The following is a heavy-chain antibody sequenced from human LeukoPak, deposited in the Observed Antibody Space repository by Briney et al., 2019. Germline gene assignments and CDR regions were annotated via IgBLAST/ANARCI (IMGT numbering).Heavy chain of an antibody. CDR2: IYTSGST. V-gene: IGHV4-4*07. J-gene: IGHJ4*02. Sequence: SETLSLTCTVSGGSISSYYWSWLRQPAGKGLEWIGRIYTSGSTNYNPSLKSRVTMSVDTTRKRFSLRLTSESAADTGVYYCARGGGGAKAFYFDYWGQGSLVTVSS. CDR1: GGSISSYY. CDR3: ARGGGGAKAFYFDY. D-gene: IGHD1-26*01.